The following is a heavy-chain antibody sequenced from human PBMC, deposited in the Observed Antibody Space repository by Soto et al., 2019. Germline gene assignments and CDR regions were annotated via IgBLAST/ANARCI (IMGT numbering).Heavy chain of an antibody. CDR2: INPNSGGT. CDR1: GYPFTGYY. J-gene: IGHJ3*02. D-gene: IGHD6-13*01. V-gene: IGHV1-2*02. Sequence: ASVKVSCKAPGYPFTGYYMHWVRQAPGQGLEWMGWINPNSGGTNYAQKFQGRVTMTRDTSISTAYMELSRLRSDDTAVYYCAIAAAGTDRDAFDIWGQGTMVTVSS. CDR3: AIAAAGTDRDAFDI.